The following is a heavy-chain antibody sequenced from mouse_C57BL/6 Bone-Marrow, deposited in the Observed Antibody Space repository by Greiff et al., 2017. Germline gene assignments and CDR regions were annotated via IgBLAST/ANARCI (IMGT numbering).Heavy chain of an antibody. CDR1: GYTFTSYW. J-gene: IGHJ3*01. Sequence: QVQLQQPGPELVKPGASVKLSCKASGYTFTSYWMHWVKQRPGQGLEWIGNINPSNGGTNYNEKFKSKATLTVDKSSSTAYMQLSSLTSEDSAVYYCARGLTTVVATKAWFAYWGQGTLVTVSA. D-gene: IGHD1-1*01. CDR3: ARGLTTVVATKAWFAY. V-gene: IGHV1-53*01. CDR2: INPSNGGT.